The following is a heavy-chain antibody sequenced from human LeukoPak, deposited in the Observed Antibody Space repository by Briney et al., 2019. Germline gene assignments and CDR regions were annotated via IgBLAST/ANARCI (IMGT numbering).Heavy chain of an antibody. J-gene: IGHJ4*02. V-gene: IGHV3-7*01. CDR3: ARGRDVPDS. D-gene: IGHD2-2*01. Sequence: GGSLRLSCAASGFTFSNHWMSWVRQAPGKGLEWVANIKQDGSEKNYVDSVKGRFTISRDNAKNSLYLQMNSLRAEDTAVYYCARGRDVPDSWGQGTLVTVSS. CDR1: GFTFSNHW. CDR2: IKQDGSEK.